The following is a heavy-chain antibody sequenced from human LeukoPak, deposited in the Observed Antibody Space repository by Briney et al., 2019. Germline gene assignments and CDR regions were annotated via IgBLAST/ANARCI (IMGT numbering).Heavy chain of an antibody. J-gene: IGHJ6*02. D-gene: IGHD3-9*01. Sequence: GASVKVSCKVSGYSLTELSIHWVRQAPGKGLEWMGCIGPGDGETNYAQKFQGRVTMTEDTSTDTAYMELSSLRSDDTAVYYCATTRLVPLYYYGRAVWAQGTPVA. CDR1: GYSLTELS. V-gene: IGHV1-24*01. CDR2: IGPGDGET. CDR3: ATTRLVPLYYYGRAV.